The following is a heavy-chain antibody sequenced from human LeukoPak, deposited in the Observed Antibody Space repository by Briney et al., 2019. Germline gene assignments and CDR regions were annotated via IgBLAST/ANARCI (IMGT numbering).Heavy chain of an antibody. CDR2: INPTGGST. D-gene: IGHD3-22*01. Sequence: ASVKVSCKASGYTFTTYYMHWVRQVPGKGLEWMGKINPTGGSTTYAQKFQGRVTMTRDMSTNTVYMELSSLRSEDTAVYYCARGPHYYDSSGYNDYWGQGTLVTVSS. CDR1: GYTFTTYY. CDR3: ARGPHYYDSSGYNDY. J-gene: IGHJ4*02. V-gene: IGHV1-46*01.